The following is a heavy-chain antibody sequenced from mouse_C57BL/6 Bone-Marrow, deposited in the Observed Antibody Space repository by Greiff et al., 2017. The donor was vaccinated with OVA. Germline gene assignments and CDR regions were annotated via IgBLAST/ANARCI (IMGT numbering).Heavy chain of an antibody. CDR1: GFTFSSYA. Sequence: EVQGVESGGGLVKPGGSLKLSCAASGFTFSSYAMSWVRQTPEKRLEWVATISDGGSYTYYPDNVKGRFTISRDNAKNNLYLQMSHLKSEDTAMYYCARDFIYWGQGTSVTVSS. J-gene: IGHJ4*01. CDR3: ARDFIY. D-gene: IGHD1-1*01. V-gene: IGHV5-4*01. CDR2: ISDGGSYT.